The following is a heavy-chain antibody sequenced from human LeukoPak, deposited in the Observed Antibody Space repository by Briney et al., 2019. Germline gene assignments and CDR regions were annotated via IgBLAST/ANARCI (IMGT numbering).Heavy chain of an antibody. CDR2: IYYSGST. CDR1: GGSISSSSYY. CDR3: ATMLGWFDP. D-gene: IGHD2-8*01. J-gene: IGHJ5*02. V-gene: IGHV4-39*07. Sequence: SETLSLTCTVSGGSISSSSYYRGWIRQPPGKGLEWIGSIYYSGSTYYNPSLKSRVTISVDTSKNQFSLKLSSVTAADTAVYYCATMLGWFDPWGQGTLVTVSS.